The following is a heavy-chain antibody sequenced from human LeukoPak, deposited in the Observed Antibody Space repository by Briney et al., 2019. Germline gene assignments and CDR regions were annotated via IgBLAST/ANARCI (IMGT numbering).Heavy chain of an antibody. J-gene: IGHJ4*02. CDR3: AKPSSQNIVVVPAAS. CDR2: ISGSGGST. CDR1: GFTFSSYA. V-gene: IGHV3-23*01. D-gene: IGHD2-2*01. Sequence: GGSLRLSCAASGFTFSSYAMSWVRQAPGKGLEWVSAISGSGGSTYYADSVKGRFIISRDNSKNTLYLQMNSLRAEDTAVYYCAKPSSQNIVVVPAASWGQGTLVTVSS.